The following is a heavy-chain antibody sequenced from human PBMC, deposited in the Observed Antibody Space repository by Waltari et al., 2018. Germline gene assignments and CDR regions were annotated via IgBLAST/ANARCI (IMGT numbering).Heavy chain of an antibody. CDR3: VRLRYSDN. J-gene: IGHJ4*02. CDR2: INGDGSET. Sequence: EVRLVESGGGLVQPGGSLRLSFAASGFRFSNSWMTWVRQAPGKGLEGVANINGDGSETNYVDSVKGRLTISRDNAKNSLFLQVNSLRAEDTAVYYCVRLRYSDNWGQGTLVTVSS. D-gene: IGHD1-20*01. V-gene: IGHV3-7*01. CDR1: GFRFSNSW.